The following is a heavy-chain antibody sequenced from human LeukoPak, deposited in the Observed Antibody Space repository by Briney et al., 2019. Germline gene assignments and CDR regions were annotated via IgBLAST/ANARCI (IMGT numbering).Heavy chain of an antibody. Sequence: GGSLRLSCAASGFTFSSYGMHWVRQAPGKGLEWVAVISYDGSNKYYADSVKGRFTISRDNSKNTLYLQMNSLRAEDTAVYYCAKGQLRYCSGGSCYAPDDYWGQGTLATVSS. J-gene: IGHJ4*02. CDR3: AKGQLRYCSGGSCYAPDDY. CDR1: GFTFSSYG. V-gene: IGHV3-30*18. D-gene: IGHD2-15*01. CDR2: ISYDGSNK.